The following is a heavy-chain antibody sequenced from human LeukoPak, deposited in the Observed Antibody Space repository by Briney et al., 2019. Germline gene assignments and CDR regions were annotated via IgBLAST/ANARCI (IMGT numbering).Heavy chain of an antibody. CDR2: IYYSGST. CDR3: AREVGGYYDILTGYYLGWFDP. J-gene: IGHJ5*02. Sequence: SETLSLTCTVSGGSISSYYWSWIRQPPGKGLEWIGYIYYSGSTNYNPSLKSRVTISVDTSKNQFSLKLSSVTAADTAVYYCAREVGGYYDILTGYYLGWFDPWGQGTLVTVSS. D-gene: IGHD3-9*01. V-gene: IGHV4-59*01. CDR1: GGSISSYY.